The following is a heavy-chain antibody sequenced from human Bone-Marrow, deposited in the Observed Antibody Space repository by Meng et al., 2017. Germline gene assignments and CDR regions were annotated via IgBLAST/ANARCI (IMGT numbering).Heavy chain of an antibody. D-gene: IGHD5-24*01. CDR1: GGSISTEY. V-gene: IGHV4-59*01. CDR3: TKVRGEGYRSD. J-gene: IGHJ4*02. Sequence: SETLSLTCTVSGGSISTEYWSWIRQSPGKGLEWIGYIHYSGSTRYNPSLKSRVTISIDTSKNQFSLRPSTVTAADTAVYYCTKVRGEGYRSDWGQGTLVTVSS. CDR2: IHYSGST.